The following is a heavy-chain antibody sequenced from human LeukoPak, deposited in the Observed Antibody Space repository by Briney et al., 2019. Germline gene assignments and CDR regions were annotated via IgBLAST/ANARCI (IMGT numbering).Heavy chain of an antibody. CDR1: GGSISSYY. D-gene: IGHD3-10*01. Sequence: SETLSLTCTVSGGSISSYYWSWIRQPPGKGLEWIGYIYYSGSTNYNPSLKSRVTISVDTSKNQFSLKLSSVTAADTAVYYCARVVLLWFGESPHNWFDPWGQGTLVTVSS. V-gene: IGHV4-59*01. CDR3: ARVVLLWFGESPHNWFDP. CDR2: IYYSGST. J-gene: IGHJ5*02.